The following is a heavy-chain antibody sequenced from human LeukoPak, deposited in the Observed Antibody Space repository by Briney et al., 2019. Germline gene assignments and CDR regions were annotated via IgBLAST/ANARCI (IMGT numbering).Heavy chain of an antibody. V-gene: IGHV4-59*01. D-gene: IGHD1-26*01. Sequence: SETLSLTCTVSGGSITSYYWSWIRQPPGKGLEWIGYIYYTGTTNYNPSLKSRVTISLDTSKNQFSLKLSSVTAADTAVYYCARGGWQLLGWGQGTLVTLSS. CDR3: ARGGWQLLG. CDR2: IYYTGTT. CDR1: GGSITSYY. J-gene: IGHJ4*02.